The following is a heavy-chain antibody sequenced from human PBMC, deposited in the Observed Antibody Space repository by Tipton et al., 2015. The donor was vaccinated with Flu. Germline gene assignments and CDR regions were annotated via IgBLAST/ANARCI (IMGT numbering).Heavy chain of an antibody. CDR3: ARGRGYYYDFDC. CDR1: GGSISSSSYY. J-gene: IGHJ4*02. D-gene: IGHD3-22*01. CDR2: IYYSGST. Sequence: TLSLTCTVSGGSISSSSYYWGWIRQPPGKGLERSGSIYYSGSTYYNPSLKSRVTISVDTSKNQFSLKLSSVTAADTVVYYCARGRGYYYDFDCWGQGTLVTVSS. V-gene: IGHV4-39*01.